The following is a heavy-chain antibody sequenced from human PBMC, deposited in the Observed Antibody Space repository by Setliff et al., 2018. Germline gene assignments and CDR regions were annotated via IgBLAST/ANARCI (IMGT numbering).Heavy chain of an antibody. D-gene: IGHD3-10*01. CDR1: GFTFSTYY. J-gene: IGHJ4*02. V-gene: IGHV3-30*02. CDR3: AKDIYGSGSYAVGGYFDY. CDR2: VHYDGVDK. Sequence: GESLTISCAASGFTFSTYYMHWVRQPPGKGLEWVAFVHYDGVDKHYRDSVKGRSTISRDNSKNTLYLQMNSLRPDDTAVYYCAKDIYGSGSYAVGGYFDYWGQGTQVTVSS.